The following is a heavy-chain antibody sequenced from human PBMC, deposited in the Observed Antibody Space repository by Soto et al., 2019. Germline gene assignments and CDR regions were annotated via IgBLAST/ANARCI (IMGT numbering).Heavy chain of an antibody. D-gene: IGHD6-6*01. CDR2: INHSGST. J-gene: IGHJ3*02. Sequence: QVQLQQWGAGLLKPSETLSLTCAVSGGSTFGYHWSWIRQPPGKGLEWIGQINHSGSTDYNPSLKSRVTISLDTSQNPFSLKLTSVTAADTSVYYCARRPDGFDIWGQGTMVTVSP. V-gene: IGHV4-34*01. CDR1: GGSTFGYH. CDR3: ARRPDGFDI.